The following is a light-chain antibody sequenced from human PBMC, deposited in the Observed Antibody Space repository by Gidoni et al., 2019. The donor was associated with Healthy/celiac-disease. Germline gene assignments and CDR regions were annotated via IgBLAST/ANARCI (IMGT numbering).Light chain of an antibody. CDR1: QSVSTSY. Sequence: EVVLTQSPGTLSLSPGERPTLSCRASQSVSTSYLAWYQQKPGQAPRLLITGASSRATGIPDRFSGSGSRTDFTLTISRREPEDFAVYYCQQYGSSPITFGQGTRLEIK. CDR3: QQYGSSPIT. J-gene: IGKJ5*01. CDR2: GAS. V-gene: IGKV3-20*01.